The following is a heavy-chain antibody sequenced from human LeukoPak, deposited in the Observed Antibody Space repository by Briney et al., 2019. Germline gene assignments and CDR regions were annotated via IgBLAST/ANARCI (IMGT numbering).Heavy chain of an antibody. CDR1: GFTFSSYA. CDR2: ISGSGGST. J-gene: IGHJ4*02. Sequence: TGGSLRLSCAASGFTFSSYAMSWVRQAPGKGLEWVSAISGSGGSTYYADSVKGRFTISRDNSKNTLYLQMNSLRAEDTAVYYCGKDVSYCSSTSCYWGSDFDYWGQGTRVTVSS. V-gene: IGHV3-23*01. D-gene: IGHD2-2*01. CDR3: GKDVSYCSSTSCYWGSDFDY.